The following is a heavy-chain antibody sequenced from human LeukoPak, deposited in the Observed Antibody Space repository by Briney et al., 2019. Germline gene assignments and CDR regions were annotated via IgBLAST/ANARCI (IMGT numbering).Heavy chain of an antibody. CDR2: INPSGSA. J-gene: IGHJ5*02. D-gene: IGHD6-19*01. Sequence: SETLSLTCTVYGGSFTGYYWSWLRQPPGKGLEWIGEINPSGSANYRPSLKSRLTISLDTPKNLFSLKLVSLTDADTAVYYCARKLSNRWLSPWGQGTLVIVSP. CDR1: GGSFTGYY. V-gene: IGHV4-34*01. CDR3: ARKLSNRWLSP.